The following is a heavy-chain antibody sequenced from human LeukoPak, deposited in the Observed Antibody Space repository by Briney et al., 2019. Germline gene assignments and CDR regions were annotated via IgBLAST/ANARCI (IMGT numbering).Heavy chain of an antibody. V-gene: IGHV4-39*01. CDR3: ARPAGYYYYYYMDV. J-gene: IGHJ6*03. CDR1: GGSISSSSYY. Sequence: PSETLSLTCTVSGGSISSSSYYWGWIRQPPGKGLEWIGSIYYSGSTYYNPSLKSRVTISVDTSNNQFSLKLSSVTAADTAVYYCARPAGYYYYYYMDVWGKGTTVTVSS. CDR2: IYYSGST.